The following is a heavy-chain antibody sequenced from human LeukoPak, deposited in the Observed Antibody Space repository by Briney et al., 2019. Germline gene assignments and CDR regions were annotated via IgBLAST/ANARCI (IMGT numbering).Heavy chain of an antibody. Sequence: SVKVSCKASGGTFSSCAISWVRQAPGQGREWMGRIIPIFGTANYAQKFQGRVTITTDESTSTAYMELSSLRSEDTAVYYCAREQKPQYSSSWFSYFQHWGQGTLVTVSS. CDR2: IIPIFGTA. CDR3: AREQKPQYSSSWFSYFQH. CDR1: GGTFSSCA. J-gene: IGHJ1*01. D-gene: IGHD6-13*01. V-gene: IGHV1-69*05.